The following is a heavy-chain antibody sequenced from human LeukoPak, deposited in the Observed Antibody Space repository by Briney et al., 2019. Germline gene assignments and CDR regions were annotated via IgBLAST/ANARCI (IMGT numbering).Heavy chain of an antibody. Sequence: GGSLRLSCAASRFTFSSFAMTWVRQAPGKGLEWVSGIGDSGDSTSYADSVKGRFTIFRDNSKNTPYLQMNSLRAEDTAVYYCAKAMDLSLKYYYYGMDVWGQGTTVTVSS. CDR1: RFTFSSFA. V-gene: IGHV3-23*01. CDR2: IGDSGDST. CDR3: AKAMDLSLKYYYYGMDV. D-gene: IGHD3-16*02. J-gene: IGHJ6*02.